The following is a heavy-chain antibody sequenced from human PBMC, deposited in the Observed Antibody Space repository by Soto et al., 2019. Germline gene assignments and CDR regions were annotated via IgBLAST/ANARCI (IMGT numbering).Heavy chain of an antibody. Sequence: PGGSLRLSCAASGFTFSSYAMSWVRQAPGKGLEWVSAISGSGGSTYYADSVKGRFTISRGNSKNTLYLQMNSLRAEDTAVYYCAKVTIFGVVIRSYGMDVWGQGTTVTVS. J-gene: IGHJ6*02. D-gene: IGHD3-3*01. CDR1: GFTFSSYA. CDR3: AKVTIFGVVIRSYGMDV. V-gene: IGHV3-23*01. CDR2: ISGSGGST.